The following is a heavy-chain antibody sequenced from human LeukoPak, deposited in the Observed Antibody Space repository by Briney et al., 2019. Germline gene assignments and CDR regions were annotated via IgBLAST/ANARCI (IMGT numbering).Heavy chain of an antibody. CDR2: ISSSSTNI. CDR1: GFAFSSYN. CDR3: AKGGKWDVTPFDY. D-gene: IGHD1-26*01. J-gene: IGHJ4*02. Sequence: GGSLRLSCAASGFAFSSYNINWVRQAPGKGLEWVSSISSSSTNIYYADSVKGRFTISRDNAKNSLYLQMNSLRAEDTAVYYCAKGGKWDVTPFDYWGQGTLVTVSS. V-gene: IGHV3-21*04.